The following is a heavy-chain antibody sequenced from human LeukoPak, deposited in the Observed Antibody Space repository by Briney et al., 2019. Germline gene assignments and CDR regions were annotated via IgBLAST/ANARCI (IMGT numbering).Heavy chain of an antibody. Sequence: GGSLRLSCEASGFTFSTFTMSWVRQAPGKGLEWVSGISGSGDKTYYADSVKGRFTISRDNFKNTLYLQMHSLRDEDPAVYFCANRAYYDSSSTYYPYSFDYWGQGTLVTVSS. D-gene: IGHD3-22*01. CDR1: GFTFSTFT. V-gene: IGHV3-23*01. J-gene: IGHJ4*02. CDR3: ANRAYYDSSSTYYPYSFDY. CDR2: ISGSGDKT.